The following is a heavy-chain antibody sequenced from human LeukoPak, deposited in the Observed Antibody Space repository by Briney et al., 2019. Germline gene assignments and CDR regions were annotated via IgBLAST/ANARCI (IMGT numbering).Heavy chain of an antibody. CDR3: ARMLNGAYDV. V-gene: IGHV1-2*02. CDR2: INPNSGGT. D-gene: IGHD5-12*01. CDR1: GYTFTGPY. J-gene: IGHJ4*02. Sequence: ASVEVSCKASGYTFTGPYMHWVRQAPGQGLEWMGWINPNSGGTNYAQNFQGRVTMTRDTSFSTAYMEVSRLRSDGTAVYYCARMLNGAYDVWGQGTLVTVSS.